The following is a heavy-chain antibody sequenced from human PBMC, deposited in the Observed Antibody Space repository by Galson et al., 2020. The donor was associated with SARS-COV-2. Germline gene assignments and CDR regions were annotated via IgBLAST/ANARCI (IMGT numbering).Heavy chain of an antibody. CDR3: AKDSPLSPMVQGVIGNWCDP. CDR1: GFTFRSYA. CDR2: ISGSGGST. V-gene: IGHV3-23*01. Sequence: GGSLRLSCAASGFTFRSYAMSWVRQAPGKGLEWVSAISGSGGSTYYADSVKGRFTISRDNSKNTLYLQMNSLRAEDTAVYYCAKDSPLSPMVQGVIGNWCDPWGQGTLGTVSS. J-gene: IGHJ5*02. D-gene: IGHD3-10*01.